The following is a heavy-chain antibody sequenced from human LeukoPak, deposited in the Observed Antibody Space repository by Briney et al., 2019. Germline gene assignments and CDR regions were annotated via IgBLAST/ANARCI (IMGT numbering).Heavy chain of an antibody. Sequence: SETLSLTCTVSGGSISGYYWTWIRQPPGKGLEWIGYIYHSGSTNYNPSLQSRVTISLYKSKNQFSLKLSFVTAADTAVYYCARGQMTAVPLLDYWGQGALVTVSS. CDR3: ARGQMTAVPLLDY. CDR1: GGSISGYY. D-gene: IGHD4-11*01. J-gene: IGHJ4*02. CDR2: IYHSGST. V-gene: IGHV4-59*08.